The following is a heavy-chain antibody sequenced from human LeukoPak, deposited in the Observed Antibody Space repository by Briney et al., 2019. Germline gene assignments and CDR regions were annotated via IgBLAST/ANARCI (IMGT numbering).Heavy chain of an antibody. CDR3: ARDGLLCSSTSCYTIFDY. Sequence: GASVKVFCKASGYTFTSYGISWVRQAPGQGLEWMGWISAYNGNTNYAQKLQGRVTMTTDTSTSTAYMELRSLRSDDTAVYYCARDGLLCSSTSCYTIFDYWGQGTLVTVSS. CDR2: ISAYNGNT. D-gene: IGHD2-2*02. V-gene: IGHV1-18*01. CDR1: GYTFTSYG. J-gene: IGHJ4*02.